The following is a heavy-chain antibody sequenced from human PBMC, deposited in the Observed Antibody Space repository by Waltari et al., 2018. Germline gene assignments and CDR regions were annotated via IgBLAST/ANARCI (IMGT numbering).Heavy chain of an antibody. V-gene: IGHV4-38-2*01. CDR3: ARQPPSLDYYGMDV. CDR2: IYHSGST. J-gene: IGHJ6*02. CDR1: GYSISSGYY. Sequence: QVQLQESGPGLVKPSETLSLTCAVSGYSISSGYYWGWIRQPPGKGLEWIGSIYHSGSTYYTPSLKSRVTISVDTSKNQFSLKLSSVTAADTAVYYCARQPPSLDYYGMDVWGQGTTVTVSS.